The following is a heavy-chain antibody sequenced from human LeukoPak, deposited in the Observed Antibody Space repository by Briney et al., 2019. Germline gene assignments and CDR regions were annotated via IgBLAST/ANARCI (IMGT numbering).Heavy chain of an antibody. V-gene: IGHV3-30-3*01. CDR3: ARDIMSVSGWPYGMDV. Sequence: GGSLRLSCAASGFTFSSYAMHWVRQAPGKGLEWVAVISYDGSNKYYADSVKGRFIISRDNTKNSLYLHMDTLRAEDTAVYYCARDIMSVSGWPYGMDVWGQGTTVTVSS. D-gene: IGHD6-19*01. CDR2: ISYDGSNK. J-gene: IGHJ6*02. CDR1: GFTFSSYA.